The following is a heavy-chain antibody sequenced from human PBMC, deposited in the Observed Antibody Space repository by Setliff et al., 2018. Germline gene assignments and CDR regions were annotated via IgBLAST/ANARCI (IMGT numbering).Heavy chain of an antibody. V-gene: IGHV4-61*09. D-gene: IGHD1-26*01. CDR1: GGSVGSDFSY. CDR2: INRRGST. CDR3: ATIDGRWAPPQYYFDS. Sequence: SETLSLTCTVSGGSVGSDFSYWTWIRQPAGKGLEWIGHINRRGSTNFSPSLKSRVTISLDTSKNHFSLRLTSVTAADSAIYYCATIDGRWAPPQYYFDSWGLGTLVTVSS. J-gene: IGHJ4*02.